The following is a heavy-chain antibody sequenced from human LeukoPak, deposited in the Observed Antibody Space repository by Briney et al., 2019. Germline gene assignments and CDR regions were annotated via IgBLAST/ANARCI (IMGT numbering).Heavy chain of an antibody. Sequence: PGGSLRLSCAASGFTFNTYAMAWVRQAPGQGLEWVSSISASGKSTYYIDSVKGRFTISRDTSKNTLYLQMNSLRGEETAVYYCATGVAPFSWGQGTLVTVSS. CDR1: GFTFNTYA. J-gene: IGHJ5*02. CDR3: ATGVAPFS. CDR2: ISASGKST. D-gene: IGHD2-15*01. V-gene: IGHV3-23*01.